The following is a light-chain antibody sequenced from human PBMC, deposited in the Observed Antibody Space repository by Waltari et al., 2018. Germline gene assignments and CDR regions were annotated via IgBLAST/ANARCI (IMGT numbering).Light chain of an antibody. CDR1: QSVSSY. V-gene: IGKV3-11*01. J-gene: IGKJ2*01. CDR2: DAS. CDR3: QQRSNWYT. Sequence: EIVLTQSPATLSLSPGERATLSFRASQSVSSYFAWYQQKPGQAPRLLIYDASNRATGIPARFSGSGSGTDFTLTISSLEPEDFAVYYCQQRSNWYTFGQGTKLEIK.